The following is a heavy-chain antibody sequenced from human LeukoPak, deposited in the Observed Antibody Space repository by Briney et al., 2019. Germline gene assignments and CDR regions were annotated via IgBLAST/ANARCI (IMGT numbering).Heavy chain of an antibody. CDR1: GFTVTTKS. CDR3: ARGWFDP. J-gene: IGHJ5*02. CDR2: ISSSSSAI. D-gene: IGHD1-26*01. Sequence: GGSLRLSCAASGFTVTTKSMNWVRQAPGKGLEWVSYISSSSSAIYYADSVKGRFTISRDNAKNSLYLQMNSLRAEDTAVYYCARGWFDPWGQGTLVTVSS. V-gene: IGHV3-48*04.